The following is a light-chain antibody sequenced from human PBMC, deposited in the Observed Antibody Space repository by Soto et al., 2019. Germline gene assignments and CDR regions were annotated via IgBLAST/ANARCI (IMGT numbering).Light chain of an antibody. CDR3: QSSDSSDHVV. V-gene: IGLV2-23*01. CDR1: SNDIGSYNL. J-gene: IGLJ2*01. Sequence: QSALTQPASVSGSPGQSITISCTGTSNDIGSYNLVSWYQQHPGKAPKLMIYEGSKRPSGISNRFSGSKSGNTAFLTISGLQAEDEADYYCQSSDSSDHVVFGGGTKLTVL. CDR2: EGS.